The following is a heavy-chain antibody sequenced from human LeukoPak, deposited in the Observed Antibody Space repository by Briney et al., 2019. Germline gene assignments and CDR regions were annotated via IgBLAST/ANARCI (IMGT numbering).Heavy chain of an antibody. V-gene: IGHV1-69*13. Sequence: ASVKVSCKGSGYTFTAYDIIWVRQAPGQGLEWMGGIIPIFGTANYAQKFQGRVTITADESTSTAYMELSSLRSEDTAVYYCARGRGDCSSGVCYTAYYYLGMDVWGQGTTVTVSS. CDR2: IIPIFGTA. J-gene: IGHJ6*02. CDR1: GYTFTAYD. D-gene: IGHD2-8*01. CDR3: ARGRGDCSSGVCYTAYYYLGMDV.